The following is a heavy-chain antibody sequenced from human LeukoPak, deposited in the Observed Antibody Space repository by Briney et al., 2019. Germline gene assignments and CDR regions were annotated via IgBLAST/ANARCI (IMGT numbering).Heavy chain of an antibody. CDR1: GFTFSRHG. D-gene: IGHD3-10*01. J-gene: IGHJ4*02. Sequence: PGGSLRLSCAASGFTFSRHGMHWVRQAPGKGLEWVAVISYDGSNKYYADSVKGRFTISRDNSKNTLYLQMNTLRAEDTAVYYCARDYYGADWGQGTLVTVSS. CDR2: ISYDGSNK. V-gene: IGHV3-30*03. CDR3: ARDYYGAD.